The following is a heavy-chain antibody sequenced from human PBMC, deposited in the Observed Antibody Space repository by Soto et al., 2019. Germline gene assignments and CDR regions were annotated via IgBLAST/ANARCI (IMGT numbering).Heavy chain of an antibody. J-gene: IGHJ4*01. CDR1: GFPFNNAW. D-gene: IGHD2-8*01. CDR2: VKSKADGGSG. V-gene: IGHV3-15*07. CDR3: TTDSRTSLPDLRFDY. Sequence: GGSLRLSCAASGFPFNNAWINWVRQVPGKGLEWVGRVKSKADGGSGDYAAPVKGRFVVSRDDSKDIVYLQMNSLKIEDTGVYYCTTDSRTSLPDLRFDYWGHGTQVTVSS.